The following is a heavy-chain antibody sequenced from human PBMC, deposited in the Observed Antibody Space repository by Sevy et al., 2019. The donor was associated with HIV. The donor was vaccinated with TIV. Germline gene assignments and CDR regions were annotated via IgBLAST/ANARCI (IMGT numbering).Heavy chain of an antibody. D-gene: IGHD3-10*01. V-gene: IGHV4-39*01. CDR1: GGSISNSAYY. CDR3: ARWTMGITMIQGEFDS. CDR2: IYYIGNT. Sequence: SETLSLTCSVSGGSISNSAYYWGWIRQPPGKGLEWIGNIYYIGNTYYKPSLKSRVTISVDTSKNQFSLRLGSVTAADTAVYYCARWTMGITMIQGEFDSWGQGTLVTVSS. J-gene: IGHJ5*01.